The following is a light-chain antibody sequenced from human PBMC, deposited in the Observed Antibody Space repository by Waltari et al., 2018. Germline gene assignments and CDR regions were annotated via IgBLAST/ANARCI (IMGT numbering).Light chain of an antibody. CDR1: SSDVGGYNY. CDR3: SSYTSSSTRV. CDR2: DVS. J-gene: IGLJ1*01. V-gene: IGLV2-14*03. Sequence: QSALTQPASVSGSPGQSITISCTGTSSDVGGYNYVSWYQQHPGKAPKLMIYDVSNRPSGFSNLCPGSKSGNTASQTISGLQAEDEADYYCSSYTSSSTRVFGTGTKVTVL.